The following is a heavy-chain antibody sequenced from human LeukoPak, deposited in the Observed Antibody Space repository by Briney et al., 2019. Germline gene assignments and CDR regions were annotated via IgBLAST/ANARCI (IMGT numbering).Heavy chain of an antibody. J-gene: IGHJ4*02. CDR1: GFTFSSYS. CDR3: ARGPTNGQAFDY. Sequence: PGRSLRLSCAASGFTFSSYSMNWVRQAPGKGLEWVSSISSSSSYIYYADSVKGRFTISRDNAKNSVYLQMNSLRAEDTAVYYFARGPTNGQAFDYWGQGTLGSVSS. V-gene: IGHV3-21*06. CDR2: ISSSSSYI. D-gene: IGHD2-8*01.